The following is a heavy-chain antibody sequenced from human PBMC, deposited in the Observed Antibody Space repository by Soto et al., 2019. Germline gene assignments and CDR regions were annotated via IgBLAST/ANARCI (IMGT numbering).Heavy chain of an antibody. CDR1: GFTFTRYS. V-gene: IGHV3-21*06. CDR2: ISSTTNYI. CDR3: ARESEDLTSNFDY. Sequence: GGSLRLSCAASGFTFTRYSMNWVRQAPGKGLEWVSFISSTTNYIYYGDSMKGRFTISRDNAKNSLYLEMNSLRAEDTAVYYCARESEDLTSNFDYWGQGTLVTVSS. J-gene: IGHJ4*02.